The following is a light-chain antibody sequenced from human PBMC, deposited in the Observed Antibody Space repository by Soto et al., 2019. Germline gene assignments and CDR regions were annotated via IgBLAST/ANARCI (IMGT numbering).Light chain of an antibody. J-gene: IGLJ1*01. CDR1: SSDVGNYNL. CDR3: CSYADSSTYV. CDR2: EDT. V-gene: IGLV2-23*01. Sequence: QSALTQPASVSGSPGQSITISCTGTSSDVGNYNLVSWYQQHPGKAPKLIIYEDTKRPSGVSNRFSGSKSGNTASLTISGLLAQDEADYYCCSYADSSTYVFGTGTKLTVL.